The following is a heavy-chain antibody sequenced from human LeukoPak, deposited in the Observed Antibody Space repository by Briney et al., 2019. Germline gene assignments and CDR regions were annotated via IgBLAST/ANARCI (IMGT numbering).Heavy chain of an antibody. J-gene: IGHJ6*02. CDR1: GFTFSSYW. CDR2: INSDGSST. D-gene: IGHD4-17*01. V-gene: IGHV3-74*01. CDR3: ARGPGVTTLYYYYGMDV. Sequence: GGSLRLSCAASGFTFSSYWRHWVRQAPGKGLVWVSRINSDGSSTSYADSGKGRFTISRDNAKNTLYLQMNSLRAEDTAVYYCARGPGVTTLYYYYGMDVWGQGTTVTVSS.